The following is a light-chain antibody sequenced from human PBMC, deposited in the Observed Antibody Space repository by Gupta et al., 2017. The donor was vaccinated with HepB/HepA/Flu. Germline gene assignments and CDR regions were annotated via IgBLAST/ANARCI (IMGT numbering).Light chain of an antibody. Sequence: QSVLTQPPSASGTPGQRVTISCSGSSSNIGTNYVYWYKQLPGTAPQLLIYKTNQRPSWVPDRFSGSKSATSASLAISGLRSEDEVDYYCAAWDVSVSGPVFGGGTKLTV. CDR3: AAWDVSVSGPV. CDR2: KTN. J-gene: IGLJ3*02. CDR1: SSNIGTNY. V-gene: IGLV1-47*01.